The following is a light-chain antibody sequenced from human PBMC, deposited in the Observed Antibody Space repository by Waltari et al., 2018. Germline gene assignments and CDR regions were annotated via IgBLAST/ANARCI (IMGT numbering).Light chain of an antibody. CDR3: QRYNSYPIT. Sequence: DIQMTQSPSSLSASVGDRVTITCRASQSISNYLNWCQQKPGKAPKLLIFAASSLQSGVPSRYSGSGAGTDFTLTISRLQPEDFATYYCQRYNSYPITFGPGTKVDS. J-gene: IGKJ3*01. CDR2: AAS. V-gene: IGKV1-39*01. CDR1: QSISNY.